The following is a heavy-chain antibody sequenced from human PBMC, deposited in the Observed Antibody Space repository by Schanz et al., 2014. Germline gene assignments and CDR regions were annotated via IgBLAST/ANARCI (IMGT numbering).Heavy chain of an antibody. CDR2: IYSGIGA. J-gene: IGHJ4*02. V-gene: IGHV3-66*01. CDR3: ARDGNYYGSRNYYKTPYYFDY. CDR1: GFTVSSDH. D-gene: IGHD3-10*01. Sequence: EVQLVESGGGFVQPGGSLGLSCVVSGFTVSSDHMSWVRQAPGKGLEWVSVIYSGIGAYYADSVKDRFTVSRDNSKNTVYLQMNSLRAGDTAIYYCARDGNYYGSRNYYKTPYYFDYWGQGTLVTVSS.